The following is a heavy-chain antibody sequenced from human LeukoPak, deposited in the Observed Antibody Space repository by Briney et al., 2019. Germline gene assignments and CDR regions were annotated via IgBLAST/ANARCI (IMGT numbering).Heavy chain of an antibody. Sequence: SETLSLTCTVSGGSISSYYWSWIRQPPGKGLEWIGYIYYSGSTNYNPSLESRVTISVDTSKNQFSLKLSSVTAADTAVYYCARRSSSYYYDSSGYYTYYFDYWGQGTLVTVSS. J-gene: IGHJ4*02. CDR3: ARRSSSYYYDSSGYYTYYFDY. V-gene: IGHV4-59*08. CDR2: IYYSGST. D-gene: IGHD3-22*01. CDR1: GGSISSYY.